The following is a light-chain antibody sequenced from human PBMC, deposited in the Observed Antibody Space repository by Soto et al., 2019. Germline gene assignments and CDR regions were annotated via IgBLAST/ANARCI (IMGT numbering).Light chain of an antibody. CDR1: QSVSSN. J-gene: IGKJ2*01. CDR2: GAS. V-gene: IGKV3-15*01. Sequence: EIVMTQSPATLSVSPGERATLSCRASQSVSSNLAWYQQKPGQAPRLLIYGASTRATGIPARFSGSGSGTEFTLTISSLQSEDFAVYHCQQYNNWRPYTFGQGTKLEIK. CDR3: QQYNNWRPYT.